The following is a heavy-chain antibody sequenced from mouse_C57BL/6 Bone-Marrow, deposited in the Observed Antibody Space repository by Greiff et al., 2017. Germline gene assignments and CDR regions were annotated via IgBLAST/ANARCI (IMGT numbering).Heavy chain of an antibody. CDR1: GYTFTNHW. CDR3: ARRLPHYYAMEC. Sequence: QVQLQQSGAELVRPGTSAKMSCKASGYTFTNHWLGWAKQRPGHGLAWIGHLYPRGGYTNSNEDFKGKATLTAHKSSSTAYLQVSSLSSGDSAIYYCARRLPHYYAMECWDQGTSVTVSS. CDR2: LYPRGGYT. V-gene: IGHV1-63*01. D-gene: IGHD3-2*02. J-gene: IGHJ4*01.